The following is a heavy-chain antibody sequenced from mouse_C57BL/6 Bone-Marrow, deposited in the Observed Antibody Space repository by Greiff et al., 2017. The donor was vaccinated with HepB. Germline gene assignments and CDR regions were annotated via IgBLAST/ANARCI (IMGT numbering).Heavy chain of an antibody. CDR3: ARRDGYFYAMDY. CDR1: GFTFSSYG. V-gene: IGHV5-6*01. Sequence: DVQLVESGGDLVKPGGSLKLSCAASGFTFSSYGMSWVRQTPDKRLEWVATISSGGSYTYYPDSVKGRFTISRDNAKNTLYLQMSSLKSEDTAMYYCARRDGYFYAMDYWGQGTSVTVSS. J-gene: IGHJ4*01. CDR2: ISSGGSYT. D-gene: IGHD2-3*01.